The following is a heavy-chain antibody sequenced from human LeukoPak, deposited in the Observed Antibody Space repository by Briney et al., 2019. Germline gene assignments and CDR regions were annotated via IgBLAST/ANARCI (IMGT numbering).Heavy chain of an antibody. J-gene: IGHJ4*02. D-gene: IGHD3-22*01. CDR2: ISYDGSNK. Sequence: GGSLRLSCAASGFTFSSYAMHWVRQAPGKGLEWVAVISYDGSNKYYADSVKGRFTISRDNSKNTLYLQMNSLRAEDTAVYYCARDIGGVDYYDSSGYYPNWGQGTLVTVSS. V-gene: IGHV3-30-3*01. CDR3: ARDIGGVDYYDSSGYYPN. CDR1: GFTFSSYA.